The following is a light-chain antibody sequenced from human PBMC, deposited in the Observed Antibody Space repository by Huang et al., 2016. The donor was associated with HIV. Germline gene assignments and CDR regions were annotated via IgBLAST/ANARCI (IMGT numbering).Light chain of an antibody. CDR3: QQNNNWPPYT. CDR1: QSVGAN. V-gene: IGKV3-15*01. Sequence: MVMTQSPTTLSVSPGERVTLSCRASQSVGANLAWYQQRPGQAPRLLIYGASTRATGIPARFSGSGSGTDFTLTISSLQSEDSAIYYCQQNNNWPPYTFGQGTKLEIK. J-gene: IGKJ2*01. CDR2: GAS.